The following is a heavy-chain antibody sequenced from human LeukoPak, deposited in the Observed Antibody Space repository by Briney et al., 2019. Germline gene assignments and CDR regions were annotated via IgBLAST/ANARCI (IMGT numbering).Heavy chain of an antibody. CDR1: GFTFSSYS. Sequence: PGGSLRLSCAASGFTFSSYSMNWVRQAPEKGLEWVSSISSSGSYIYYADSMKGRFTISRDNTKNSLYLQMNSLRAEDTAVYYCARGFYPVTPHYFDYWGQGTLVTVSS. J-gene: IGHJ4*02. CDR3: ARGFYPVTPHYFDY. V-gene: IGHV3-21*01. D-gene: IGHD2/OR15-2a*01. CDR2: ISSSGSYI.